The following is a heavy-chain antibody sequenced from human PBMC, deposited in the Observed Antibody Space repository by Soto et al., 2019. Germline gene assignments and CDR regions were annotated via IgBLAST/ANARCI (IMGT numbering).Heavy chain of an antibody. J-gene: IGHJ5*02. CDR3: ARDTYYYGSGSYGP. V-gene: IGHV3-21*01. Sequence: EVQLVESGGGLVKPGGSLRLSCAASGFTFSSYSMNWVRQAPGKGLEWVSSISISSTYIYYADSVKGRFTISRDNAKNSLYLQINSLRAEDTAVYYCARDTYYYGSGSYGPWGQGTLVTVSS. CDR1: GFTFSSYS. CDR2: ISISSTYI. D-gene: IGHD3-10*01.